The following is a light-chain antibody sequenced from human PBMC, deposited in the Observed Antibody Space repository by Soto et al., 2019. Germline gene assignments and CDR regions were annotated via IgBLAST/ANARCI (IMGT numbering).Light chain of an antibody. CDR2: GNS. J-gene: IGLJ2*01. CDR3: QSYDSSLSGVV. V-gene: IGLV1-40*01. CDR1: SFNIGAGYD. Sequence: QSALTQPPSVSGAPGQRVTISCTGSSFNIGAGYDVRWYQQLPGTAPKLLIYGNSNRPSGVPDRFSGSKSGTSASLAITGLQAEDEADYYCQSYDSSLSGVVFGGGTKLTVL.